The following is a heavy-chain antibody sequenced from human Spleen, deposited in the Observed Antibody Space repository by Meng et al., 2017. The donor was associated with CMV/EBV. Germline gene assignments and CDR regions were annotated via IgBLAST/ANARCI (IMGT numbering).Heavy chain of an antibody. CDR1: GGSISSYY. J-gene: IGHJ6*02. V-gene: IGHV4-59*01. CDR2: IYYSGST. CDR3: ARVLHHYYGMDV. Sequence: SETLSLTCTVSGGSISSYYWSWIRQPPGKGLEWIGYIYYSGSTNYNPSLSSRITMSVDTSKNQFSLNLKFVTAADTATYYCARVLHHYYGMDVWGQGTTVTVSS.